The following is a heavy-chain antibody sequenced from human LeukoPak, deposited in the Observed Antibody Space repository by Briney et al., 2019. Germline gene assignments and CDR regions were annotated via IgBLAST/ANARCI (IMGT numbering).Heavy chain of an antibody. CDR2: ISGSGGST. CDR3: ARDHYDSSGYYSYYFDY. D-gene: IGHD3-22*01. J-gene: IGHJ4*02. Sequence: GSLRLSCAASGFTFSSYGMSWVRQAPGKGLEWVSAISGSGGSTYYADSVKGRFTISRDNSKNTLYLQMNSLRAEDTAVYYCARDHYDSSGYYSYYFDYWGQGTLVTVSS. V-gene: IGHV3-23*01. CDR1: GFTFSSYG.